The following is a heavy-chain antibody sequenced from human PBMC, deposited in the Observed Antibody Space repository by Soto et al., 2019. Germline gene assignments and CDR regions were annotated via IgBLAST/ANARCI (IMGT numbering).Heavy chain of an antibody. J-gene: IGHJ4*02. CDR2: ISYDGSNK. V-gene: IGHV3-30*18. CDR3: AKDLPSDD. Sequence: QVQLVESGGGVVQPGRSLRLSCAASGFTFSSYGMHWVRQAPGKGLEWVAVISYDGSNKYYADSVKGRFTISRDNSKNTLYLQMNSLRAEDTAVYYCAKDLPSDDWGQGTLVTVSS. CDR1: GFTFSSYG.